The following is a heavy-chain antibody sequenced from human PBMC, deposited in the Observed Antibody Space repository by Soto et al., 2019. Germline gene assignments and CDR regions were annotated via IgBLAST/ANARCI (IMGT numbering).Heavy chain of an antibody. D-gene: IGHD3-16*01. J-gene: IGHJ6*02. CDR1: GFTFSSYA. Sequence: EVQLLESGGGLVQPGGSLRLSCAASGFTFSSYAMSWVRQAPGKGLEWVSAISGSGGSTYYADSVQGRFTISRDNSKNTLYLQMNGLRAGDTAVYYCAKDLVRLVGISRPHYYYGMDVWGQGTTVTVSS. V-gene: IGHV3-23*01. CDR2: ISGSGGST. CDR3: AKDLVRLVGISRPHYYYGMDV.